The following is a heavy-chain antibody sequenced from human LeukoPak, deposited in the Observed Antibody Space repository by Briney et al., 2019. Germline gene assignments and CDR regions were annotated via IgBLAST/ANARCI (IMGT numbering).Heavy chain of an antibody. V-gene: IGHV3-11*06. J-gene: IGHJ6*04. CDR2: SSSSSSYT. CDR1: GFTFSDYY. Sequence: GGSLRLSCAASGFTFSDYYMSWIRQAPGKGLEWVSYSSSSSSYTNYADSVKGRFTISRDNAKNSLYLQMNSLRAEDTAVYYCAREHLYYYGSGSYGGMDVWGKGTTDTVSS. CDR3: AREHLYYYGSGSYGGMDV. D-gene: IGHD3-10*01.